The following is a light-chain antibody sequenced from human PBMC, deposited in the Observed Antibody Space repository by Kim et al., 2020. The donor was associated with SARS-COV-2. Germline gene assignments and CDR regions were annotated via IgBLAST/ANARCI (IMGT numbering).Light chain of an antibody. J-gene: IGKJ2*01. CDR1: ASVSGGY. V-gene: IGKV3-20*01. CDR2: GAS. CDR3: QQYGSSPLMYT. Sequence: PGERAALACRDGASVSGGYWAGYQQRPGQAPRLLICGASSRATGIPDRFSGSGSGTDFTRSISRLGPEDFAVYYCQQYGSSPLMYTFGQGTKLEI.